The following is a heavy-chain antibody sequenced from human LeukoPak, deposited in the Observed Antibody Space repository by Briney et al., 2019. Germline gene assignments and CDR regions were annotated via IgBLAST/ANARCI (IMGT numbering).Heavy chain of an antibody. CDR1: GGYISSYY. D-gene: IGHD3-10*01. Sequence: SETLSLTCTVSGGYISSYYWSWIRRPPGKGLEWIGYIYYSGSTNYNPSLKSRVTISVDTSKNQFSLKLSSVTAADTAVYYCARLKTYYYGSGSYYPDRWGQGTLVTVSS. J-gene: IGHJ4*02. CDR2: IYYSGST. V-gene: IGHV4-59*08. CDR3: ARLKTYYYGSGSYYPDR.